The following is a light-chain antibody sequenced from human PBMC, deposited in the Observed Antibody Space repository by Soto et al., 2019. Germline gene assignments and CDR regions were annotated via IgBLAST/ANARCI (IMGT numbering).Light chain of an antibody. Sequence: EIVLTQSPATLSLSPGERATLSCRASQSVSRYVAWYQQKPGLAPRLLIYDASNRATGIPARFSGSGSGTDFALTISSLEPEDFAVYFCQERSNWPALTFGGGT. J-gene: IGKJ4*02. V-gene: IGKV3-11*01. CDR2: DAS. CDR1: QSVSRY. CDR3: QERSNWPALT.